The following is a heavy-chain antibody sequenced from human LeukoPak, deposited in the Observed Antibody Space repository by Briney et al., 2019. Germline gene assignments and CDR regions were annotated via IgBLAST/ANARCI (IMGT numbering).Heavy chain of an antibody. J-gene: IGHJ4*02. Sequence: PGGSLRLSCAASGFTFSSYAMSWVRQAPGKGLEWVSYISDSGSTIYYADSVKGRFTISRDNAKNSLYLQMNSLRAEDTAVYYCAREVGAMDYWGQGTLVTVSS. CDR1: GFTFSSYA. D-gene: IGHD1-26*01. V-gene: IGHV3-48*01. CDR2: ISDSGSTI. CDR3: AREVGAMDY.